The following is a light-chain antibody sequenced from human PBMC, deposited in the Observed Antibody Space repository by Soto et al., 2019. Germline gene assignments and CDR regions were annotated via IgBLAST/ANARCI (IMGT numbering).Light chain of an antibody. V-gene: IGKV3-11*01. Sequence: EIVLTQSPTTLSLSPGEGATLSCRASQSVSRFLAWFQQKPGQAPRLLIYDASNRATGIPGRFSGSGSGTDFTLTISSLEPEDFAVYYCQQRSNWPLTFGPGTKVDMK. CDR2: DAS. J-gene: IGKJ3*01. CDR3: QQRSNWPLT. CDR1: QSVSRF.